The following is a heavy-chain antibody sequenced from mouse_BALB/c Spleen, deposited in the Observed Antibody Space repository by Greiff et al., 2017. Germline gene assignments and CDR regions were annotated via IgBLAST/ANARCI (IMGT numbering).Heavy chain of an antibody. CDR3: ARDGITTSAWFAY. J-gene: IGHJ3*01. CDR2: ISDGGSYT. CDR1: GFTFSDYY. V-gene: IGHV5-4*02. D-gene: IGHD2-4*01. Sequence: EVQLVESGGGLVKPGGSLKLSCAASGFTFSDYYMYWVRQTPEKRLEWVATISDGGSYTYYPDSVKGRFTISRDNAKNNLYLQMSSLKSEDTAMYNCARDGITTSAWFAYWGQGTLVTVSA.